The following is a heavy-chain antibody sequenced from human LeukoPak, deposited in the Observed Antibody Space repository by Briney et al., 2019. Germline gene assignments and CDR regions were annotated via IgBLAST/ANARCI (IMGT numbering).Heavy chain of an antibody. CDR1: GGSISSGGYY. Sequence: SETLSLTCTVSGGSISSGGYYWSWIRQHPGKGLEWIGYIYYSGSTYYNPSLKSRVTISVDTSKNQFSLKLSSVTAADTAVYYCARYARYYDFWSGKKSFDYWGQGILVTVSS. D-gene: IGHD3-3*01. CDR2: IYYSGST. CDR3: ARYARYYDFWSGKKSFDY. J-gene: IGHJ4*02. V-gene: IGHV4-31*03.